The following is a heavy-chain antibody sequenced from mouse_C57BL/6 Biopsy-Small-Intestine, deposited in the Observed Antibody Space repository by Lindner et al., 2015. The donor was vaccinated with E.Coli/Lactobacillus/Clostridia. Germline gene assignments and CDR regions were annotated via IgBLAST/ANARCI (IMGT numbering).Heavy chain of an antibody. J-gene: IGHJ2*01. D-gene: IGHD2-12*01. CDR2: INPGNDDA. V-gene: IGHV1-54*01. CDR1: GYAFTNYL. CDR3: ARRESYRGYFDS. Sequence: VQLQESGAELVRPGTSVKVSCKASGYAFTNYLIEWVRQRPGQGLEWIGVINPGNDDANYNEKFKGKATLTADSSSSTAYMLLSSLTSEDSAVYFCARRESYRGYFDSWGQGTPLTVSS.